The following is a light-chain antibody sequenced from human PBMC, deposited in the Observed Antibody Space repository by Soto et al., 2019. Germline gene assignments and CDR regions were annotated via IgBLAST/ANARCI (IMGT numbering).Light chain of an antibody. V-gene: IGKV1-5*03. CDR3: QQYNSYSWT. J-gene: IGKJ1*01. CDR2: KVS. CDR1: QSVNDW. Sequence: DIQMTQSPSTLSASVGVRVTITCRASQSVNDWLAWYQQKPGKAPNLLIYKVSNLESGVPSRFSGSGSGTEFTLTISSLQPDDFATYYCQQYNSYSWTFGQGTKVEIK.